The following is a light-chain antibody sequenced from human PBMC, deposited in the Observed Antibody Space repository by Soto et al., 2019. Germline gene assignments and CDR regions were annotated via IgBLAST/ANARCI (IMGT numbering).Light chain of an antibody. J-gene: IGLJ3*02. V-gene: IGLV2-8*01. CDR1: SRDVGGYNY. Sequence: QSALTQPPSASGSPGQSVTISCTGTSRDVGGYNYVSWYQQHPGKAPKLMIYQVTKRPSGVPDRFSASKSGNTASLTVSGLQAEDEADYYCSSYTRSTNLLFGGGTKLTVL. CDR3: SSYTRSTNLL. CDR2: QVT.